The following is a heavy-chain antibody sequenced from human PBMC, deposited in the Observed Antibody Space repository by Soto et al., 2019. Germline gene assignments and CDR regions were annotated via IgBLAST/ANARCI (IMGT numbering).Heavy chain of an antibody. Sequence: SETLSLTCAVYGGSFSGYYWSWIRQPPGKGLEWIGEINHSGSTNYNPSLKSRVTISVDTSKNQFSLKLNSVTAADTAVYYCARLGGANYYYYGMDVWGQGTTVTVSS. CDR1: GGSFSGYY. CDR2: INHSGST. V-gene: IGHV4-34*01. CDR3: ARLGGANYYYYGMDV. D-gene: IGHD1-26*01. J-gene: IGHJ6*02.